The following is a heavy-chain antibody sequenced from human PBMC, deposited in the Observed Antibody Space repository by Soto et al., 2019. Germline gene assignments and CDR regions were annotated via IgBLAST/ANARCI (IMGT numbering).Heavy chain of an antibody. CDR1: GYTFTSYW. D-gene: IGHD3-22*01. CDR3: ARFRGGDTSGFYFDY. Sequence: GEPLKISCKGSGYTFTSYWITWVRQMPGKGLEWMGRIDPSDAYINYSPSFQGHVTISADKSIGTAYLQWSSLKASDTAMYYCARFRGGDTSGFYFDYWGHGTLVTVSS. CDR2: IDPSDAYI. V-gene: IGHV5-10-1*01. J-gene: IGHJ4*01.